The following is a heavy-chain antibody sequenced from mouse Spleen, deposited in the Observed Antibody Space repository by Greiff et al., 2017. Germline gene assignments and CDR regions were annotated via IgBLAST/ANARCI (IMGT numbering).Heavy chain of an antibody. CDR3: ARWRRGSLDY. Sequence: EVQLQQSGPELVKPGASVKISCKASGYTFTDYYMNWVKQSHGKSLEWIGDINPNNGGTSYNQKFKGKATLTVDKSSSTAYMELRSLTSEDSAVYYCARWRRGSLDYWGQGTTLTVSS. CDR2: INPNNGGT. V-gene: IGHV1-26*01. J-gene: IGHJ2*01. CDR1: GYTFTDYY.